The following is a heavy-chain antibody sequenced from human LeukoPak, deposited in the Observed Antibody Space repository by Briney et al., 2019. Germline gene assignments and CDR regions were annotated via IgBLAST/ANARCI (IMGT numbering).Heavy chain of an antibody. CDR1: GGSISSGGYS. CDR2: IYHSGST. CDR3: ARGYCSSTSCLHFDY. Sequence: MASETLSLTCAVSGGSISSGGYSWSWIRQPPGKGLEWIGYIYHSGSTYYNPSLKSRVTISVDRSKNQFSLKLSSVTAADTAVYYCARGYCSSTSCLHFDYWGQGTLVTVSS. D-gene: IGHD2-2*01. J-gene: IGHJ4*02. V-gene: IGHV4-30-2*01.